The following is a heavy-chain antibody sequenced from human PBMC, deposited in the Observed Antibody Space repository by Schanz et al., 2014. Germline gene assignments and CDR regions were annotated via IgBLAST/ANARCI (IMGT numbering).Heavy chain of an antibody. V-gene: IGHV3-23*01. CDR3: ARDGYRNGRPFDS. CDR1: GFTFRRYG. D-gene: IGHD5-18*01. CDR2: IAGDGGGP. J-gene: IGHJ4*02. Sequence: EVQMLESGGGLVQPGGSLRLSCVASGFTFRRYGMSWVRQAPGKGLEWVSVIAGDGGGPNYVDSVKGRFTISRDNSDNTLYLQMNSLRAEDTAIYYCARDGYRNGRPFDSWGQGTLVTVSS.